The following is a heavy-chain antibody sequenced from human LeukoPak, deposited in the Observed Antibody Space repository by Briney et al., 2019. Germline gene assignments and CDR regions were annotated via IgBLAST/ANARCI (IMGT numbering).Heavy chain of an antibody. CDR3: ARGRIVLMVYAAYFYY. CDR2: INHSGST. V-gene: IGHV4-34*01. Sequence: SETLSLTCAVYGGSFSGYYWSWIRQPPGKGLEWIGEINHSGSTNYNPSLKSRVTISVDTSKNQFSLKLSSVTAADTAVYYCARGRIVLMVYAAYFYYWGQGTLVTVSS. D-gene: IGHD2-8*01. CDR1: GGSFSGYY. J-gene: IGHJ4*02.